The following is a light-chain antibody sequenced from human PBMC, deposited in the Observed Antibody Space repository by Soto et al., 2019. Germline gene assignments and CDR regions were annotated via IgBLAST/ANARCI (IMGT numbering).Light chain of an antibody. J-gene: IGLJ3*02. CDR3: ISYTSSSTWV. CDR2: EVT. Sequence: QSALTQPASVSGSPGQSITISCTGTSGDVGGYNYVSWYQHHPVKAPKLLIYEVTNRPSGVSDRFSGSRSGNTASLTISGLQAEDESDYYCISYTSSSTWVFGGGTKLTVL. CDR1: SGDVGGYNY. V-gene: IGLV2-14*01.